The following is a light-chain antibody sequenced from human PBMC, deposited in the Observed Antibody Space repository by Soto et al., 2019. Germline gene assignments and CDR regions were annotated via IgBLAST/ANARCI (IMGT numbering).Light chain of an antibody. CDR3: CSYAGSSTYV. V-gene: IGLV2-23*02. J-gene: IGLJ1*01. CDR2: EVS. Sequence: QSALTQPASVSGSPGQSITISCAGTSSDVGSYNLVSWYQQHPGKAPKFMIYEVSKRPSGVSNRFSGPKSGNTASLTISGLQAEDEADYYCCSYAGSSTYVFGTGTKVTVL. CDR1: SSDVGSYNL.